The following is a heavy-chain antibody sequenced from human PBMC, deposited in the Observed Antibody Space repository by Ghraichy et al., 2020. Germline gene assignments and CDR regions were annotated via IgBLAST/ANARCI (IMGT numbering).Heavy chain of an antibody. CDR3: ARAAVPPDHSSDY. CDR1: GGSISSSNW. Sequence: SETLSLTCAVSGGSISSSNWWSWVRQPPGKGLEWIGEIYHSGSTNYNPSLKSRVPISVDKSKNQFSRKLCYVTAADRAFYYFARAAVPPDHSSDYWGTGTLFTVSS. D-gene: IGHD4-17*01. V-gene: IGHV4-4*02. CDR2: IYHSGST. J-gene: IGHJ4*02.